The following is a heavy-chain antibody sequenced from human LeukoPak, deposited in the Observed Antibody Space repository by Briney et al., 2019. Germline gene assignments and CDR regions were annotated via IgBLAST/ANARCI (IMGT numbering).Heavy chain of an antibody. CDR1: GFTFSSYE. CDR2: IKQDGSEK. D-gene: IGHD3-9*01. Sequence: GGSLRLSCAASGFTFSSYEMNWVRQAPGKGLEWVANIKQDGSEKYYVDSVKGRFTISRDNAKNSLYLQMNSLRAEDTAVYYCARTYYDILTGYFQGVNYYFDYWGQGTLVTVSS. V-gene: IGHV3-7*01. J-gene: IGHJ4*02. CDR3: ARTYYDILTGYFQGVNYYFDY.